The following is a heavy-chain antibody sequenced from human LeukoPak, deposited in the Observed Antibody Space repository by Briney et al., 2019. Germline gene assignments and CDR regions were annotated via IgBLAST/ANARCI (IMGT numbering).Heavy chain of an antibody. J-gene: IGHJ4*02. V-gene: IGHV1-24*01. D-gene: IGHD1-26*01. CDR1: GNTLSELS. CDR2: VDPEDEKN. Sequence: ASVKLSCKVSGNTLSELSMHWVRQAPGKGLEWMGGVDPEDEKNTYAQNVQGRVTITEDTSTHTAYMEPRHLRSEDTAVYYCATDHQWQLLGYWGQGTLVTVSS. CDR3: ATDHQWQLLGY.